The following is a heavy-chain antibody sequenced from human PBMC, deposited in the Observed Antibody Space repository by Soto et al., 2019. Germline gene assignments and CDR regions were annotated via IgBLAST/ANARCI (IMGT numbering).Heavy chain of an antibody. CDR3: ATGWQGGYYPVYYYYGMDV. CDR2: FDPEDGET. D-gene: IGHD3-22*01. Sequence: APVEVSCKVSGYTLTELSMHWVLQAPGKGLDWMGGFDPEDGETIYAQKFQGRVTMTEDTSTDTAYMELSSLRSEDTAVYYCATGWQGGYYPVYYYYGMDVWGQGTTVTVSS. J-gene: IGHJ6*02. CDR1: GYTLTELS. V-gene: IGHV1-24*01.